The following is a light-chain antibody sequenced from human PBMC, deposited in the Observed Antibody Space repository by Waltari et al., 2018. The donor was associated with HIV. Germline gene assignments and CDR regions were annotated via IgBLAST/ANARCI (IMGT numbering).Light chain of an antibody. V-gene: IGKV1-5*03. CDR1: QNIGNW. CDR2: KAS. CDR3: QQYNSLWT. Sequence: DIQMTQSPSTLSASVGDSVSITCRANQNIGNWLAWYQQKPGKTPNLLIFKASTLQTGVPSRFSGSGSGTEFTLSIRSLQPDDFATYYCQQYNSLWTFGQGTKGEIK. J-gene: IGKJ1*01.